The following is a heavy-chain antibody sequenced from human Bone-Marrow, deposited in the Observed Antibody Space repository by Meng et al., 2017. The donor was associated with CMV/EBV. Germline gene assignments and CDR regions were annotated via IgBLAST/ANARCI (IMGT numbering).Heavy chain of an antibody. CDR1: GFTFSDYY. D-gene: IGHD1-7*01. J-gene: IGHJ4*02. CDR2: ISSSGSTI. Sequence: GESLKISCAASGFTFSDYYMSWIRQAPGKGLEWVSYISSSGSTIYYADSVKGRFTISRDNAKNSLYLQMNSLRAEDTAVYYCAKEIITGTTSGLDYWGQGTLVTVSS. CDR3: AKEIITGTTSGLDY. V-gene: IGHV3-11*01.